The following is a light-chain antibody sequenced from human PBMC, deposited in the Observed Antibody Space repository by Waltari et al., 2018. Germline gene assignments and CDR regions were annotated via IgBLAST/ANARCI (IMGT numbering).Light chain of an antibody. CDR1: RSDIGPSNS. J-gene: IGLJ2*01. V-gene: IGLV2-8*01. CDR2: EVT. CDR3: SSYAGSNYLV. Sequence: QSALTQPPSASGSPGQSVTIPCPGTRSDIGPSNSVSWYQQHPGKAPKFIMFEVTKRPSGVPDRFSGSKSGITASLTISGLQPEDEADYYCSSYAGSNYLVFGGGTKLTVL.